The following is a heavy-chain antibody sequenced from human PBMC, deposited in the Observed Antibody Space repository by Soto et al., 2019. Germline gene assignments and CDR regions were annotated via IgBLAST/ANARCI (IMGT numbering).Heavy chain of an antibody. CDR2: IIPILGIA. V-gene: IGHV1-69*08. D-gene: IGHD6-13*01. CDR3: ARDSSSSLAGGWFDP. Sequence: QVQLVQSGAEVKKPGSSVKVSCKASGGTFSSYTISWVRQAPGQGLEWMGRIIPILGIANYAQKFQGRVTSTADKSTSTAYMELSSLRSEDTAVYYCARDSSSSLAGGWFDPWGQGTLVTVSS. J-gene: IGHJ5*02. CDR1: GGTFSSYT.